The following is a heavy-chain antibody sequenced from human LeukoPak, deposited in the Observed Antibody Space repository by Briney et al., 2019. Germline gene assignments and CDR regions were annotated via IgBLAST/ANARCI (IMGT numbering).Heavy chain of an antibody. CDR2: IRTKDFGGTT. D-gene: IGHD3-10*01. CDR3: SRDGLDYYGSGSYRGFDY. V-gene: IGHV3-49*04. Sequence: GGSLRLSCTASGFTFGDYSMSWVHQAPGKGLEYIGFIRTKDFGGTTEYAASVKGRFTISRDDSKSIAYLQIHSLKSEDTAVYYCSRDGLDYYGSGSYRGFDYWGQGTLVTVSS. CDR1: GFTFGDYS. J-gene: IGHJ4*02.